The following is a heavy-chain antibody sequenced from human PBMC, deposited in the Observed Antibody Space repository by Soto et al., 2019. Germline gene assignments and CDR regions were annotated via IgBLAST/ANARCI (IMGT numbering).Heavy chain of an antibody. J-gene: IGHJ6*01. D-gene: IGHD6-19*01. CDR1: GGSISSRGDC. CDR3: ARPTQNAVAVSSGMEL. CDR2: IYYSGST. V-gene: IGHV4-31*03. Sequence: SVTLCHTCTVVGGSISSRGDCWIWIRQHPGKGLEWIGYIYYSGSTYYNPSLKSRVTISVDTSKNQFSLKLSSVTAADTAVYYVARPTQNAVAVSSGMELWGQG.